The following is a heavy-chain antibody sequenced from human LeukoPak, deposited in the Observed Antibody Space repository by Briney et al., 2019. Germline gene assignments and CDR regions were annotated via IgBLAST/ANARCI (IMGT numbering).Heavy chain of an antibody. CDR3: ARNDYSNNNWFDP. J-gene: IGHJ5*02. Sequence: SETLSLTCIVSGGSISSYYWSWIRQPAGEGLEWIGRIYTSGTTNYNTSLKSRVTMSVDTSKNQFSLKLRSVTAADTAVYYCARNDYSNNNWFDPWGQGTLVTVSS. V-gene: IGHV4-4*07. CDR2: IYTSGTT. D-gene: IGHD4-11*01. CDR1: GGSISSYY.